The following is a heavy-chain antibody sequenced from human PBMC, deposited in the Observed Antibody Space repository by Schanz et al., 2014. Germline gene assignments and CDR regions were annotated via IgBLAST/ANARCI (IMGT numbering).Heavy chain of an antibody. CDR1: GFTFSQAW. Sequence: EVKLVESGGGLVKPGGSLRLSCATSGFTFSQAWMSWVRQAPGKGLEWVGRIKSKSDSGTTDYAAPVRGRFTISRDDSKNTLYLQMNSLETEDTAIYYCTTGRCSGNYIVFDPWGQGTLVTVSS. D-gene: IGHD3-22*01. CDR3: TTGRCSGNYIVFDP. V-gene: IGHV3-15*01. CDR2: IKSKSDSGTT. J-gene: IGHJ5*02.